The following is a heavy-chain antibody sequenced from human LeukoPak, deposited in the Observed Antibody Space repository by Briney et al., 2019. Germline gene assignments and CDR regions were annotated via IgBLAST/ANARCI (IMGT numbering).Heavy chain of an antibody. D-gene: IGHD1-1*01. Sequence: AAVKVSCKASGGTFSSYAISWVRQAPGQGLEWMGGIIPIFGTANYAQKFQGRVTITADKSTSTAYMELSSLRSEDTAVYYCARDKQLYWAHYFYYYMDVWGKGTTVTVSS. CDR2: IIPIFGTA. CDR1: GGTFSSYA. CDR3: ARDKQLYWAHYFYYYMDV. V-gene: IGHV1-69*06. J-gene: IGHJ6*03.